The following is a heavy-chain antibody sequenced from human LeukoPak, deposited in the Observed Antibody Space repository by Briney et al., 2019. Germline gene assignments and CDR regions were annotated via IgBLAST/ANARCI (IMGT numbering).Heavy chain of an antibody. CDR2: IKSKTDGGTT. Sequence: PGGSLRLSCAASGFTFSNAWMSWVRQAPGKGLEWVGRIKSKTDGGTTDYAAPVEGRFTISRDDSKNTLYLQMNSLKTEDTAVYHCTTPLTEIAYYYGMDVWGQGTTVTVSS. V-gene: IGHV3-15*01. J-gene: IGHJ6*02. D-gene: IGHD5-24*01. CDR1: GFTFSNAW. CDR3: TTPLTEIAYYYGMDV.